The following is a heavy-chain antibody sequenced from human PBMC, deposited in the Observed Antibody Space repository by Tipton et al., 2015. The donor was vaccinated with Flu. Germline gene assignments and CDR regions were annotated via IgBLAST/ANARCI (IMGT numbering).Heavy chain of an antibody. CDR1: GFTFSDYY. V-gene: IGHV3-11*01. CDR3: ARGCSSTSCPTGYYYYYMDV. D-gene: IGHD2-2*01. J-gene: IGHJ6*03. Sequence: GSLRLSCAASGFTFSDYYMSWIRQAPGKGLEWVSYISSSGSTIYYADSVKGRFTISRDNSKNTLYLQMNSLRAEDTAVYYCARGCSSTSCPTGYYYYYMDVWGKGTTVTVSS. CDR2: ISSSGSTI.